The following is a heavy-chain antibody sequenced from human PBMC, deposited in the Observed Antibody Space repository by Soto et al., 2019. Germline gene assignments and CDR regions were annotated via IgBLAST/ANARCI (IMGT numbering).Heavy chain of an antibody. D-gene: IGHD3-22*01. CDR1: GYSISTDY. J-gene: IGHJ4*02. CDR2: IYYSGST. CDR3: ARGNYDNSGYRYV. V-gene: IGHV4-59*01. Sequence: SETLSLTCTVSGYSISTDYWSWIRQPPGKGLEWIGYIYYSGSTNYNPSLKSRVTISVDTSKNQFSLKLSSVTAADTAVYYCARGNYDNSGYRYVWGQGTLVTVSS.